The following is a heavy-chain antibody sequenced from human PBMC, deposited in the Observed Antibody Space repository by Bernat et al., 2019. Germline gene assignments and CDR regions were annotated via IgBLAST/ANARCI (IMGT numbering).Heavy chain of an antibody. CDR2: IWYDGSNK. D-gene: IGHD3-16*02. V-gene: IGHV3-33*01. CDR3: ARESDDYVWGSYRHFDY. CDR1: GFTFSSYG. Sequence: QVQLVESGGGVVQPGRSLRLSCAASGFTFSSYGMHWVRQAPGKGLEWVAVIWYDGSNKYYADSVKGRFTNSRDNSKNTLYLQMNSLRAEDTAVYYCARESDDYVWGSYRHFDYWGQGTLVTVSS. J-gene: IGHJ4*02.